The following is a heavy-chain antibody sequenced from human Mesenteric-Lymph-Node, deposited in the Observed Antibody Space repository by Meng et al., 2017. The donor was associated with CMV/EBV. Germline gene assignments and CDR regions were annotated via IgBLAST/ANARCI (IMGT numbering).Heavy chain of an antibody. CDR2: INPNSGGT. Sequence: ASVKVSCKASGYTFTGYYMHWVRQAPGQGLEWMGWINPNSGGTNYAQKFQGRVTMTRDTSISTAYMELSRLRSDDTVVYYCARAYYYDSSGYTIWGQGTLVTVSS. V-gene: IGHV1-2*02. CDR3: ARAYYYDSSGYTI. J-gene: IGHJ4*02. D-gene: IGHD3-22*01. CDR1: GYTFTGYY.